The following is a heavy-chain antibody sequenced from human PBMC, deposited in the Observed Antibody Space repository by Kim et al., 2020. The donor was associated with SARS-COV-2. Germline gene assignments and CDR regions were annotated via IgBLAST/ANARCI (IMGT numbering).Heavy chain of an antibody. Sequence: SETLSLTCTVSGGSISSGDYYWSWIRQPPGKGLEWIGYIYYSGSTYYNPSLKSRVTISVDTSKNQFSLKLSSVTAADTAVYYCARAPTAAVWFDPWGQGTLVTVSS. V-gene: IGHV4-30-4*01. CDR1: GGSISSGDYY. CDR2: IYYSGST. D-gene: IGHD6-13*01. J-gene: IGHJ5*02. CDR3: ARAPTAAVWFDP.